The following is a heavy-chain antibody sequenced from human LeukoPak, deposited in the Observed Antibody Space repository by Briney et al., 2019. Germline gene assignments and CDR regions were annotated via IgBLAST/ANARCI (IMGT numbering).Heavy chain of an antibody. Sequence: KASETLSLTCTVSGGSISSYSYYWSWIRQPAGKGLEWIGRIYTRGNTNYNPSLKSRVTISVDTSKNQFSLKLSSVTAADTAVYYCARVKYSSSWYSVYAFDIWGQGTMVTVSS. CDR2: IYTRGNT. CDR3: ARVKYSSSWYSVYAFDI. J-gene: IGHJ3*02. CDR1: GGSISSYSYY. D-gene: IGHD6-13*01. V-gene: IGHV4-61*02.